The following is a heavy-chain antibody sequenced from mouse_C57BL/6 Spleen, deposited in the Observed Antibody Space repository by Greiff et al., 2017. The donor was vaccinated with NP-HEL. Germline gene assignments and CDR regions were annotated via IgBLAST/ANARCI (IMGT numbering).Heavy chain of an antibody. Sequence: QVQLQQPGAELVMPGASVKLSCKASGYTFTSYWMHWVKQRPGQGLEWIGEIDPSDSYTTYNQKFKGKSTLTVDKSSSTAYMQLSSLTSEYSAVYYSARTELYYFDYWGQGTTLTVSS. CDR1: GYTFTSYW. D-gene: IGHD3-3*01. V-gene: IGHV1-69*01. CDR2: IDPSDSYT. J-gene: IGHJ2*01. CDR3: ARTELYYFDY.